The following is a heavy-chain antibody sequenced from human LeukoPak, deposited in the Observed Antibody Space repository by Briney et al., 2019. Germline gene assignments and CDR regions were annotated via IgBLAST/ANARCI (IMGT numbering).Heavy chain of an antibody. CDR2: IYYSGNT. Sequence: SETLSLTCTVSGGSTSNSNYYWGWIRQSPGKGLEWIGSIYYSGNTYYNPSLKGRVTISVDTSENQFSLILSSVTAADTAVYYCARTILPRWWFDPWGQGTLVTVSS. CDR1: GGSTSNSNYY. CDR3: ARTILPRWWFDP. D-gene: IGHD2-21*01. V-gene: IGHV4-39*01. J-gene: IGHJ5*02.